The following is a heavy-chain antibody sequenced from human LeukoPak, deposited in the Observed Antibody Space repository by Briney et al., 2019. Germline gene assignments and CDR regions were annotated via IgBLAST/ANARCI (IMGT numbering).Heavy chain of an antibody. CDR1: GGSISSYY. CDR2: IYTSGST. J-gene: IGHJ6*03. CDR3: ARDLEEYQLPYYYMDV. V-gene: IGHV4-4*07. Sequence: SETLSLTCTVSGGSISSYYWSWIRQPAGKGLEWIGRIYTSGSTNYNPSLKSRVTMSVDTSKNQFSLKLSSVTAADTAVYYCARDLEEYQLPYYYMDVWGKGTTVTVSS. D-gene: IGHD2-2*01.